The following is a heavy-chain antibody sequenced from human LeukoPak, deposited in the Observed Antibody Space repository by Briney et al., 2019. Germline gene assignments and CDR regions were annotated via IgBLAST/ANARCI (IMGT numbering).Heavy chain of an antibody. CDR2: IYPGDSDT. D-gene: IGHD5-24*01. Sequence: GESLKISCKGSGYSFTSYWIGWVRQMPGKGLEWMGIIYPGDSDTRYSPSFQGQVTISADRSISTAYLQWSSLKASDTAMYYCARKERDDYNGDAFDIWGQGTMVTVSS. CDR1: GYSFTSYW. V-gene: IGHV5-51*01. CDR3: ARKERDDYNGDAFDI. J-gene: IGHJ3*02.